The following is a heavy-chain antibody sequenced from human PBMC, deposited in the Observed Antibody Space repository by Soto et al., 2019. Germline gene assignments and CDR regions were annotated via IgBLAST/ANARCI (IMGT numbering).Heavy chain of an antibody. CDR1: GFTFSSYS. D-gene: IGHD2-2*01. CDR2: ISSSSSTI. Sequence: GGSLRLSCAASGFTFSSYSMNWVRQAPGKGLEWVSYISSSSSTIYYADSVKGRFTISRDNAKNSLYLQMNSLRDEDTAVYYCARPGTNVVVPAARNYYYYYGMDVWGQGTTVTVSS. V-gene: IGHV3-48*02. CDR3: ARPGTNVVVPAARNYYYYYGMDV. J-gene: IGHJ6*02.